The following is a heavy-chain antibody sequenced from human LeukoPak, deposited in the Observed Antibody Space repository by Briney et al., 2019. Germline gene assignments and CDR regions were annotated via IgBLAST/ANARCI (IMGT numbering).Heavy chain of an antibody. CDR2: IYHSGST. D-gene: IGHD3-10*01. J-gene: IGHJ3*02. Sequence: ASETLSLTCAVFGGSISSGGYSWSWIRQPPGKGLEWIGYIYHSGSTYYNPSLKSRVTISVDRSKNQFSLKLSSVTAADTAVYYCARELSGSDAFDIWGQGTMVTVSS. CDR3: ARELSGSDAFDI. V-gene: IGHV4-30-2*01. CDR1: GGSISSGGYS.